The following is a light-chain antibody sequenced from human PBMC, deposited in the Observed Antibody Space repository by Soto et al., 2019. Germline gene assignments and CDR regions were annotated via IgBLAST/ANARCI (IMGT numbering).Light chain of an antibody. V-gene: IGKV1-12*01. CDR3: QQTSAFPRT. Sequence: IRLTQSAGSRSASPGGRRTIAWGASREISNSLAWYQQTTGKAPKPLLRGASSWHRGVPSRFSGGRAGTEFTLTISSLQPEDFATYYCQQTSAFPRTFGQGTKV. CDR2: GAS. CDR1: REISNS. J-gene: IGKJ1*01.